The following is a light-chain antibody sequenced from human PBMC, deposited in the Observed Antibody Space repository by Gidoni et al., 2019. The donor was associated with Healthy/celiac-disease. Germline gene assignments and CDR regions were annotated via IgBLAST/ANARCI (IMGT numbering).Light chain of an antibody. Sequence: SASVGDRVTITCRASQSISSWLAWYQQKPGKAPKLLIYKASSLESGVPSRFSGSGSGTEFTLTISSLQPDDFATYYCQQYNSYSSTFGQGTKVEIK. CDR3: QQYNSYSST. CDR2: KAS. CDR1: QSISSW. J-gene: IGKJ1*01. V-gene: IGKV1-5*03.